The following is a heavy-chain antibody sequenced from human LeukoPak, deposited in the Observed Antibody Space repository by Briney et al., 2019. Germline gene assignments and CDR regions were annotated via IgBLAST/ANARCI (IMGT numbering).Heavy chain of an antibody. CDR2: IYYSGST. D-gene: IGHD5-12*01. CDR3: ARDPGGGYATDY. J-gene: IGHJ4*02. V-gene: IGHV4-39*07. Sequence: SETLSLTCTVSGGSISGSSYYWGWVRQPPGMGLEWIGTIYYSGSTYYNPSLESRLTISVDTSKNQFSLRLSSVTAADTAVYYCARDPGGGYATDYWGQGTLVTVSS. CDR1: GGSISGSSYY.